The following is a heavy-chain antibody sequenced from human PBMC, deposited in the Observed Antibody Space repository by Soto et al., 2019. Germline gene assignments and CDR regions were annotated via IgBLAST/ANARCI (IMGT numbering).Heavy chain of an antibody. D-gene: IGHD6-6*01. CDR1: GFTFSSYA. J-gene: IGHJ4*02. CDR3: AKNWDTTSSSSSH. Sequence: PGGSLSLSCAASGFTFSSYAMSWVRQALGKGLEWVSAISGSGGSTYYADSVKGRFTISRDKSKKTLYLQMNSLRAEDTAVYYCAKNWDTTSSSSSHWGQGTLVTVSS. V-gene: IGHV3-23*01. CDR2: ISGSGGST.